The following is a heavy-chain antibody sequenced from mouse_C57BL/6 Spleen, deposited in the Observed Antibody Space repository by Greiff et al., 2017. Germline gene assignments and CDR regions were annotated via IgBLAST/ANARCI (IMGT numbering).Heavy chain of an antibody. J-gene: IGHJ3*01. D-gene: IGHD3-1*01. CDR3: EKDGNLGRAWFAY. CDR2: ISYDGSN. CDR1: GYSITSGYY. V-gene: IGHV3-6*01. Sequence: EVKLQESGPGFVKPSQSLSLTCSVTGYSITSGYYWNWIRQFPGNKLEWMGYISYDGSNNSNPSPKNRIAFTRNTSKNQYFRKLNSVTTEDTATDCCEKDGNLGRAWFAYWGQGTLVTVSA.